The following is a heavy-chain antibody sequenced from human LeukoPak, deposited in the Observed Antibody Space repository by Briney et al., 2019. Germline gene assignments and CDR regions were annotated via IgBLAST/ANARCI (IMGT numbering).Heavy chain of an antibody. D-gene: IGHD3-10*01. Sequence: GESLRLSCAASGFSFSNYGMHWVRQAPGKGLEWVAVIWYDGTNKYYADSVKGRFTISRDNSKNTLYLQMNSLRAEDTAVYYCARSSWGSYYPLFDYWGQGTLVTVS. CDR3: ARSSWGSYYPLFDY. V-gene: IGHV3-33*01. CDR1: GFSFSNYG. J-gene: IGHJ4*02. CDR2: IWYDGTNK.